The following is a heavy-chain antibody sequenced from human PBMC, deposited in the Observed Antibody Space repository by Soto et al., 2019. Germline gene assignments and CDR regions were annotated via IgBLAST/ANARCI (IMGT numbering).Heavy chain of an antibody. CDR1: GGSISSGDYY. CDR2: IYYSGST. Sequence: SETLSLTCTVSGGSISSGDYYWSWIRQPPGKGLEWIGYIYYSGSTYYNPSLKSRVTISVDTSKNQFSLKLSSVTAADTAVYYCASRRDYGGNLFDYWGQGTLVTVSS. CDR3: ASRRDYGGNLFDY. D-gene: IGHD4-17*01. J-gene: IGHJ4*02. V-gene: IGHV4-30-4*01.